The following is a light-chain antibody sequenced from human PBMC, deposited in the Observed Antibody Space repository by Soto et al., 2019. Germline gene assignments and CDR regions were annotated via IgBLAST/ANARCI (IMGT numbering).Light chain of an antibody. CDR1: QHISSY. Sequence: DIQLTQSPSFLSASVGDRVTITCRASQHISSYFAWYQQKTGKAPKLLIFAASTLQSGVPARFSVSGCGTEFSLPISSRQPEDVATYYYQQQDDYSIFTFGPGTKVDI. CDR2: AAS. CDR3: QQQDDYSIFT. J-gene: IGKJ3*01. V-gene: IGKV1-9*01.